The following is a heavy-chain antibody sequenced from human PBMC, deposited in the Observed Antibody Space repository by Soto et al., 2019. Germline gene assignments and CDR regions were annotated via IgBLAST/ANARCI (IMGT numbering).Heavy chain of an antibody. D-gene: IGHD1-26*01. Sequence: GGCLRLSCAASGFTFSSYEMNWVCQAPGKGLEWVSYISSSGSTIYYADSVKGRFTFSRDNAKNSLYLQMNSLRAEDTAVYYCASLGGGPDFDYWGQGTLVTVSS. J-gene: IGHJ4*02. V-gene: IGHV3-48*03. CDR3: ASLGGGPDFDY. CDR1: GFTFSSYE. CDR2: ISSSGSTI.